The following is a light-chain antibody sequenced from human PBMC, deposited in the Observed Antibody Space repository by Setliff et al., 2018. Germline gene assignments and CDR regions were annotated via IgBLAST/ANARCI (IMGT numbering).Light chain of an antibody. CDR2: EVN. J-gene: IGLJ1*01. CDR3: SSYAGSRNFYV. CDR1: SSDIGGYNY. Sequence: QSVLTQPPSASGSPGQSVTISCTGTSSDIGGYNYVSWYQQHPGKAPKLMIYEVNKRPSGVPDRFSGSKSGNTASLTVSGLQAEDGADYYCSSYAGSRNFYVFGTGTKVTV. V-gene: IGLV2-8*01.